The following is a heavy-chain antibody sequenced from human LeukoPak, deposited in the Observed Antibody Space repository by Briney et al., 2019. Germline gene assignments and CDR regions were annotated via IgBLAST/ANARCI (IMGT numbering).Heavy chain of an antibody. V-gene: IGHV1-8*01. J-gene: IGHJ4*02. D-gene: IGHD6-19*01. CDR3: ARGTGGQWLVPWDY. Sequence: ASVKVSCKASGYTFTSYDINWVRQATGQGLEWMGWMNPNSGNIGYAQKFQGRVTMTRNTSISTAYMELSSLRSEDTAVYYCARGTGGQWLVPWDYWGQGTLVTVSS. CDR1: GYTFTSYD. CDR2: MNPNSGNI.